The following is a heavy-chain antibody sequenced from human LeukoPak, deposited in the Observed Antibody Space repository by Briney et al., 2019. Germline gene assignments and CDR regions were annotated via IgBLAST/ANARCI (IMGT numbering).Heavy chain of an antibody. J-gene: IGHJ4*02. Sequence: ASVKVSCKASGYTFTGYYMHWVRQAPGQGLEWMGWINPSSGGTNYAQKFQGRVTMTRDTSTSTVYMELSSLRSEDTAVYYCAREHTGYSSGYPGDYWGQGTLVTVSS. D-gene: IGHD3-22*01. CDR2: INPSSGGT. V-gene: IGHV1-2*02. CDR1: GYTFTGYY. CDR3: AREHTGYSSGYPGDY.